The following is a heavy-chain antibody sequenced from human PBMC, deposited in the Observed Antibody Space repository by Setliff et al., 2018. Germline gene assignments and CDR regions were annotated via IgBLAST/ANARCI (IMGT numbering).Heavy chain of an antibody. D-gene: IGHD3-10*01. CDR2: INHSGST. J-gene: IGHJ6*02. V-gene: IGHV4-34*01. CDR3: ARGKRATMARGVVGGYYYYGMDV. CDR1: GGSFSGYY. Sequence: SETLSLTCAVYGGSFSGYYWSWIRQPPGKGLEWIGEINHSGSTNYNPSLKSRVTISVDTSKNQFSLKLSSVTAADTAVYYCARGKRATMARGVVGGYYYYGMDVWGQGTTVTVSS.